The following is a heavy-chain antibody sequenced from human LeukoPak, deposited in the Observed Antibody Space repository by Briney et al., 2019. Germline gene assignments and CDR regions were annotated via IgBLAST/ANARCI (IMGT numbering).Heavy chain of an antibody. J-gene: IGHJ6*03. Sequence: SETLSLTCAVYGGSFSGYYWSWIRQPPGKGLEWIGEINHSGSTNYNPSLKSRVTISVDTSKNQFSLKLSSVTAADTAVYYCARDRGGSRNCYMDVWGKGTTVTVSS. CDR1: GGSFSGYY. V-gene: IGHV4-34*01. D-gene: IGHD2-15*01. CDR2: INHSGST. CDR3: ARDRGGSRNCYMDV.